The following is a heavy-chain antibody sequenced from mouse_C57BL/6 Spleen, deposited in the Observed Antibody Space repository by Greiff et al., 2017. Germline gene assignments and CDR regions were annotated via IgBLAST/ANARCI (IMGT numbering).Heavy chain of an antibody. Sequence: EVQLQQSGPVLVKPGASVKMSCKASGYTFTDYYMNWVKQSHGKSLEWIGVINPYNGGTSYNQKFKGKATLTVDKSSSTAYMELNSLTSEDSAVYYCARMGFGDGYYGYWGQGTTLTVSS. CDR1: GYTFTDYY. CDR2: INPYNGGT. J-gene: IGHJ2*01. V-gene: IGHV1-19*01. D-gene: IGHD2-3*01. CDR3: ARMGFGDGYYGY.